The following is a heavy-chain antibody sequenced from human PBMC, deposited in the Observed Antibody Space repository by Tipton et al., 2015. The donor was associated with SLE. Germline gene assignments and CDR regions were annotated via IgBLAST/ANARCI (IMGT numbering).Heavy chain of an antibody. CDR1: GFTFSSYD. J-gene: IGHJ3*02. V-gene: IGHV3-13*04. CDR3: ARGSTDDAFDI. CDR2: IGTAGDT. Sequence: SLRLSCAASGFTFSSYDMHWVRQATGKGLEWVSAIGTAGDTYYPGSVKGRFTISRENAKNSLYLQMNSLRAGDTAVYYCARGSTDDAFDIWGQGTMVTVSS. D-gene: IGHD2-15*01.